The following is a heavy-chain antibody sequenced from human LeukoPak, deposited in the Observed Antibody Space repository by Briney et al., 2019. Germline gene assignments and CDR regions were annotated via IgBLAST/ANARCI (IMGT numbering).Heavy chain of an antibody. J-gene: IGHJ4*02. CDR3: ATMVVAAFTY. CDR2: ISGSGGST. V-gene: IGHV3-23*01. CDR1: GFTFSSYA. D-gene: IGHD2-15*01. Sequence: GSLRLSCAASGFTFSSYAMSWVRQAPGEGLEGVSAISGSGGSTYYADSVKGRFTISRDNPKNTLCLQMNSLRAEDTAVYYCATMVVAAFTYWGQGTLVTVSS.